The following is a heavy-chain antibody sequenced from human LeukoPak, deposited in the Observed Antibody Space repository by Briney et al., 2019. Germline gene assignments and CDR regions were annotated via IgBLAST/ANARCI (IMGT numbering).Heavy chain of an antibody. D-gene: IGHD2-21*01. CDR1: GFTFSSYS. CDR3: ARENYSTGMDV. V-gene: IGHV3-21*01. J-gene: IGHJ6*02. Sequence: GGSLRLSCAASGFTFSSYSMNWVRQAPGKGLEWVSSISSSSSDIYYADSVKGRFTISRDNAKNSLYLQMNSQRAEDTSVYYCARENYSTGMDVWGQGTTVTVSS. CDR2: ISSSSSDI.